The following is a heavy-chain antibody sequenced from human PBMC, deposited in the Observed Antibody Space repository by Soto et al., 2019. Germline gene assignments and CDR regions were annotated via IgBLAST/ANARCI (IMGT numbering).Heavy chain of an antibody. CDR1: GFFFTDYF. D-gene: IGHD1-26*01. J-gene: IGHJ4*02. CDR2: ISPSGDVT. Sequence: QVQLAESGGGLVKSGGSLTLSCSTSGFFFTDYFMSWIRQAPGKGLEWVSYISPSGDVTHYADSVKGRITISRDNTKNSLFLQMSSLGDDDTAVYYCARQLERRVGAASHWGQGPRLSVSS. V-gene: IGHV3-11*01. CDR3: ARQLERRVGAASH.